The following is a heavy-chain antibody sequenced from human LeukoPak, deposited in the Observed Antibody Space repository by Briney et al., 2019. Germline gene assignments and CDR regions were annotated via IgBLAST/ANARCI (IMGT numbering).Heavy chain of an antibody. D-gene: IGHD4-11*01. J-gene: IGHJ4*02. Sequence: ASVNVSCTASGYTFTGYYIHWVRQAPAQGLEWMGRINPNSGGTNYAQRFQGRVTMTRDTSISTAYMELSRLRSDDTAVYYCARAESSNWDAKYFFDYWGQGTLVTVSS. CDR3: ARAESSNWDAKYFFDY. V-gene: IGHV1-2*06. CDR2: INPNSGGT. CDR1: GYTFTGYY.